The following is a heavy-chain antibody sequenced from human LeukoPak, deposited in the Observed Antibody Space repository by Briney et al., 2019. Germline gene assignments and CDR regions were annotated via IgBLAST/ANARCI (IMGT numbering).Heavy chain of an antibody. Sequence: SETLSLTCAVYGGSFSGYYWNWIRQPPGEGLEWIGEINHSGRTNYNPSLKSRVTISVDTSKNQFSLKLSSVTAADTAVYYCARGSTYYDFWSGYHFDYWGQGTLVTVSS. V-gene: IGHV4-34*01. CDR2: INHSGRT. J-gene: IGHJ4*02. D-gene: IGHD3-3*01. CDR1: GGSFSGYY. CDR3: ARGSTYYDFWSGYHFDY.